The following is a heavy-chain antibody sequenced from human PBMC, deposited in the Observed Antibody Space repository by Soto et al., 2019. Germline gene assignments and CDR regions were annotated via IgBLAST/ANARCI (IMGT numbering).Heavy chain of an antibody. CDR3: ARDITRRTIFGVVTPLDAFDI. Sequence: GGSLRLSCAASGFTFSSYSMNWVRQAPGKGLEWVSSISSSSSYIYYADSVKGRFTISRDNAKNSLYLQMNSLRAEDTAVYYCARDITRRTIFGVVTPLDAFDIWGQGTMVTVSS. V-gene: IGHV3-21*01. J-gene: IGHJ3*02. CDR1: GFTFSSYS. D-gene: IGHD3-3*01. CDR2: ISSSSSYI.